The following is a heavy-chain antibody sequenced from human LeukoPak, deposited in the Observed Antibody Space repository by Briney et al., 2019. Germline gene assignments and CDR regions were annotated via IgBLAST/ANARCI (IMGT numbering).Heavy chain of an antibody. D-gene: IGHD2-21*01. J-gene: IGHJ4*02. CDR3: ATDLAYCGGDCYGSDY. V-gene: IGHV3-74*01. CDR2: INSDGSST. CDR1: GFTFSSYW. Sequence: PGGSLRLSCAASGFTFSSYWMHWVRQAPGKGLVWVSRINSDGSSTSYADSVKGRFTISRDNAKNTLYLQMNSLRAEDTAVYYCATDLAYCGGDCYGSDYWDQGTLVTVSS.